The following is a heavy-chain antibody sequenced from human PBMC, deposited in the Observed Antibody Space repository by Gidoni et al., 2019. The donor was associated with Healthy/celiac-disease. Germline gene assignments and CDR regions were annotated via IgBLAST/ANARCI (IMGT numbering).Heavy chain of an antibody. CDR2: ISAYNGNT. CDR3: ARGPQHLVAGKETDY. V-gene: IGHV1-18*01. Sequence: QVQLVQSGAEVKKPGASVKVSCKASGYTFTSYGLSWVRQAPGQGLGWMGWISAYNGNTNYAQKLQGRVTMTTDTSTSTAYMELRSLRSDDTAVYYCARGPQHLVAGKETDYWGQGTLVTVSS. CDR1: GYTFTSYG. D-gene: IGHD6-19*01. J-gene: IGHJ4*02.